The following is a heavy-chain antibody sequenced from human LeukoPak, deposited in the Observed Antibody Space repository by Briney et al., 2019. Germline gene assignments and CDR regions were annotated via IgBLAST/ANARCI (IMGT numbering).Heavy chain of an antibody. D-gene: IGHD3-3*01. V-gene: IGHV3-11*01. CDR3: ARSYDFWSGYSSDGMDV. J-gene: IGHJ6*02. Sequence: GGSLRLSCTASGFTFSNAWMSWVRQAPGKGLEWVSYISSSGSTIYYADSVKGRFTISRDNAKNSLYLQMNSLRAEDTAVYYCARSYDFWSGYSSDGMDVWGQGTTVTVSS. CDR1: GFTFSNAW. CDR2: ISSSGSTI.